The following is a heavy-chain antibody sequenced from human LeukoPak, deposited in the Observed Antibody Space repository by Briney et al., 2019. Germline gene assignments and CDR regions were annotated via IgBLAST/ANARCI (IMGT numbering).Heavy chain of an antibody. CDR2: IYYSGST. D-gene: IGHD3-10*01. V-gene: IGHV4-59*08. J-gene: IGHJ4*02. Sequence: SETLSLTCTVSGGSISSYYWSWIRQPPGKGLEWIGYIYYSGSTNYNPSLKSRVTISVDTSKNQFSLKLSSVTAADTAVYYCARALLYYGSGSSGDYWGQGTLVTVSS. CDR3: ARALLYYGSGSSGDY. CDR1: GGSISSYY.